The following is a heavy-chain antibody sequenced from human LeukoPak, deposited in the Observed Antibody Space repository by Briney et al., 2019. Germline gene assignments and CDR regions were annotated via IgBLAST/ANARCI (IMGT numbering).Heavy chain of an antibody. CDR2: IYYSGST. D-gene: IGHD3-3*01. CDR1: GGSISSYY. J-gene: IGHJ5*02. CDR3: ARSDYDFWSGFRTKTHNNWFDP. V-gene: IGHV4-59*08. Sequence: PSETLSLTCTVSGGSISSYYWSWIRQPPGKGLEWIGYIYYSGSTNCNPSLKSRVTISVDTSKNQFSLKLSSVTAADTAVYYCARSDYDFWSGFRTKTHNNWFDPWGQGTLVTVSS.